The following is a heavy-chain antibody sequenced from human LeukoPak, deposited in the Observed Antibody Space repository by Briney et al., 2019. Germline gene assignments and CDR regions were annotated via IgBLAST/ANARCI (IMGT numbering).Heavy chain of an antibody. D-gene: IGHD1-26*01. Sequence: GGSLRLSCAASGFTFSSYAMSWVRQAPGKGLEWVSAISDGSGGNTYYAASVKGRFTISRDTSKNTLYLQMNSLRAEDTAVYYCAKRERVGTTIGHWGQGTLVTVSS. CDR2: ISDGSGGNT. V-gene: IGHV3-23*01. CDR3: AKRERVGTTIGH. CDR1: GFTFSSYA. J-gene: IGHJ4*02.